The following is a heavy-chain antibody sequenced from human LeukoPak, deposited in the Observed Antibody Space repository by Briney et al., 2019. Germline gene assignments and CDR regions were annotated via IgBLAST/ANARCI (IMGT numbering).Heavy chain of an antibody. CDR2: ISTSSSYI. D-gene: IGHD6-6*01. Sequence: PGGSLRLSCAASGFAFSSYTMNWVRQAPGKGLEWASFISTSSSYIYYADSVKGRFTISRDNAKNTLYLQMNSLRAEDTAVYYCARGGFYSTSYFDYWGQGNLVTVSS. CDR1: GFAFSSYT. J-gene: IGHJ4*02. V-gene: IGHV3-21*01. CDR3: ARGGFYSTSYFDY.